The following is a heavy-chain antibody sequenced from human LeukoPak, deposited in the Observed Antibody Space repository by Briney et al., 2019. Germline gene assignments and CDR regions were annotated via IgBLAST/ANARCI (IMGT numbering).Heavy chain of an antibody. CDR2: ISSNGSTI. J-gene: IGHJ4*02. D-gene: IGHD3-22*01. CDR1: GFTFSSYE. V-gene: IGHV3-48*03. CDR3: ARHVVAVGFDY. Sequence: GGSLRLSCAASGFTFSSYEMNWVRQAPGKGLEWVSYISSNGSTIYYADSVKGRFTISRDNAKSSLYLQMNSLRAEDTAVYYCARHVVAVGFDYWGQGTLVTVSS.